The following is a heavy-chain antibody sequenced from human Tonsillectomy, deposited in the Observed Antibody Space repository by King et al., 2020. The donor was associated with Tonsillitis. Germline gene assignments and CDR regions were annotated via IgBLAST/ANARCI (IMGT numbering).Heavy chain of an antibody. CDR1: GGSISSSSYY. CDR2: IYYSGST. V-gene: IGHV4-39*01. Sequence: LQLQESGPGLVKPSETLSLTCTVSGGSISSSSYYWGWIRQPPGKGLEWIGSIYYSGSTYYNPSLKSRVTISVDTSKNQFSLKLSSVTAADTAVYYCAREDCGDYVRFDYWGQGTLDPVS. CDR3: AREDCGDYVRFDY. J-gene: IGHJ4*02. D-gene: IGHD4-17*01.